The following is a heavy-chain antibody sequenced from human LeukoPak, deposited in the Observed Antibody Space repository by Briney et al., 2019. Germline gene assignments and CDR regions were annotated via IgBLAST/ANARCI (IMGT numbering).Heavy chain of an antibody. CDR3: ARSPRFGESMDAFDI. Sequence: GGSLRLSCAASGFTFSSYSMNWVRQAPGKGLEWVSSISSSSSYIYYADSVKGRFTISRDNAKNSLYLQMNSLRAEDTAVYYCARSPRFGESMDAFDIWGQGTMVTVSS. D-gene: IGHD3-10*02. J-gene: IGHJ3*02. CDR2: ISSSSSYI. CDR1: GFTFSSYS. V-gene: IGHV3-21*04.